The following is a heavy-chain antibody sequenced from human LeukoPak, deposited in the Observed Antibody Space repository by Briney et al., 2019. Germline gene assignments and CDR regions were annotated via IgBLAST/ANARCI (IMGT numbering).Heavy chain of an antibody. Sequence: PGGSLRPSCAASGFTFSSYAMRWVRQAPGKGLEWVSGISGSGASTYYADSVKGRFTISRDNSKNTLYPQMNSLRAEDTAVYYCARDIVAPGLFLDYWGQGTPVTVSS. V-gene: IGHV3-23*01. CDR2: ISGSGAST. J-gene: IGHJ4*02. CDR3: ARDIVAPGLFLDY. CDR1: GFTFSSYA. D-gene: IGHD5-12*01.